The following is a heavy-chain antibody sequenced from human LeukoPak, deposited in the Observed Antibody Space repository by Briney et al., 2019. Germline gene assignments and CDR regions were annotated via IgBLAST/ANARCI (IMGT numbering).Heavy chain of an antibody. CDR1: GFTSSSYS. Sequence: PGGSLRLSCAASGFTSSSYSMNWVRQAPGKGLEWVSYISSSSKTIYYADSVKGRFTISRDNATRTLFLQMGSLRVEDMSVYYSARVFYDSGGCYYDNWGQGTLVTVSS. V-gene: IGHV3-48*01. CDR3: ARVFYDSGGCYYDN. CDR2: ISSSSKTI. D-gene: IGHD3-22*01. J-gene: IGHJ4*02.